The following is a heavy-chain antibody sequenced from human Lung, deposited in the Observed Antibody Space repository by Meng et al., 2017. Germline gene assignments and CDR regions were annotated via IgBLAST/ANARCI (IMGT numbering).Heavy chain of an antibody. V-gene: IGHV4-34*01. Sequence: VTLPLWGAGLLKPSETLSLTCFVSGGSFSDYYWSWIRQPPGKGLEWIGEINHSGSTNYNPSLESRATISVDTSQNNLSLKLSSVTAADSAVYYCARGPTTMAHDFDYWGQGTLVTVSS. CDR3: ARGPTTMAHDFDY. J-gene: IGHJ4*02. CDR2: INHSGST. CDR1: GGSFSDYY. D-gene: IGHD4-11*01.